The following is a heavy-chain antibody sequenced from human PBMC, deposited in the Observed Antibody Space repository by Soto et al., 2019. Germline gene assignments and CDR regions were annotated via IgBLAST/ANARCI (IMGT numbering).Heavy chain of an antibody. Sequence: QVQLVQSGAEVKKPGASVKVSCKASGYTFTSYAMHWVRQAPGQRRELMGWINAGNGNTKYSQKFQGRVTITRDTAASTAYMELRSLRSEDTAVYYCAREAITIFGVDRNWCVPWVQGPLVTVSS. CDR2: INAGNGNT. V-gene: IGHV1-3*01. CDR1: GYTFTSYA. J-gene: IGHJ5*02. CDR3: AREAITIFGVDRNWCVP. D-gene: IGHD3-3*01.